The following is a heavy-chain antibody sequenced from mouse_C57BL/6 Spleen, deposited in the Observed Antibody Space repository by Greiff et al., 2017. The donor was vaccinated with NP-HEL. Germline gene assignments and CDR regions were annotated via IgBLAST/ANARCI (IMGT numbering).Heavy chain of an antibody. V-gene: IGHV1-69*01. CDR3: VIYYEGYAMDY. CDR2: IDPSDSYT. Sequence: QVQLQQPGAELVMPGASVKLSCKASGYNFTSYWMHWVKQRPGQGLEWIGEIDPSDSYTNYNQKFKGKSTLTVDKSSSTAYMQLSSLTSEDSAVYYCVIYYEGYAMDYWGQGTSVTVSS. D-gene: IGHD2-4*01. CDR1: GYNFTSYW. J-gene: IGHJ4*01.